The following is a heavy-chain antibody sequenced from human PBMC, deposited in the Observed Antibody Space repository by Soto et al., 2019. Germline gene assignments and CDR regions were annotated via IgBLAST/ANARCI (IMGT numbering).Heavy chain of an antibody. V-gene: IGHV2-5*02. CDR1: GFSLSTSGVG. Sequence: QITLKESGTTLVKPTQTLTLTCTFSGFSLSTSGVGVGWIRQPPGKALEWLALIYWDDDKRYSPSLKSRLTITKDTYKNQVVLTMTNMDPVDTATYYCAHGVFGSGSYYNPYYYYGMHVWGQGTTVTVSS. D-gene: IGHD3-10*01. CDR2: IYWDDDK. J-gene: IGHJ6*02. CDR3: AHGVFGSGSYYNPYYYYGMHV.